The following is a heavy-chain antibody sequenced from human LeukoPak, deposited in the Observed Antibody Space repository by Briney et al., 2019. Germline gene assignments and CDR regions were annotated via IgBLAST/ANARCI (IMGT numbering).Heavy chain of an antibody. CDR2: ISSNGGST. Sequence: GGSLRLSCAASGFTFSSYAMHWVRQAPGKGLEYVSVISSNGGSTYYANSVKGRFTISRDNSKNTLYLQMGSLRAEDMAVYYCARILGEGRAMVRGVMDYWGQGTLVTVSS. D-gene: IGHD3-10*01. V-gene: IGHV3-64*01. J-gene: IGHJ4*02. CDR3: ARILGEGRAMVRGVMDY. CDR1: GFTFSSYA.